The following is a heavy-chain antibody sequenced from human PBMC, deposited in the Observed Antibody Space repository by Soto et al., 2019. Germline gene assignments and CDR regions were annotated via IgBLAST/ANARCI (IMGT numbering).Heavy chain of an antibody. CDR2: ILCKDDK. V-gene: IGHV2-5*01. CDR3: ATGILNSSGYFDYSDF. CDR1: GFSFRSSNEV. D-gene: IGHD3-3*01. J-gene: IGHJ4*02. Sequence: ITLKESGPTVLKPTQTLTLTCTFSGFSFRSSNEVVGWIRQPPGKPLEWLGLILCKDDKRYSPSLKSRLTITKGSANTLVVLTLTDRAPVETATYNCATGILNSSGYFDYSDFWGQGSLLTASS.